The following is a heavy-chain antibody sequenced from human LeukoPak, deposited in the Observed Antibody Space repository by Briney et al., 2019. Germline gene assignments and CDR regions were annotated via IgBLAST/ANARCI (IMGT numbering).Heavy chain of an antibody. J-gene: IGHJ4*02. V-gene: IGHV4-39*07. CDR1: GGSISSSSYY. Sequence: PSETLSLTCTVSGGSISSSSYYWGWLRQPPGKGLEWIGSIYYSGSTYYNPSLKSRVTISVDTSKNQFSLKLSSVTAADTAVYYCATVAQRYSGSYGYWGQGTLVTVSS. D-gene: IGHD1-26*01. CDR3: ATVAQRYSGSYGY. CDR2: IYYSGST.